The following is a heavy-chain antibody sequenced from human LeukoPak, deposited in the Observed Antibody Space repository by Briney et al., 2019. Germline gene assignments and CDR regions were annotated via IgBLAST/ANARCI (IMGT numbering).Heavy chain of an antibody. CDR2: ISPNGNNK. CDR1: GFTFNSYH. V-gene: IGHV3-30*04. J-gene: IGHJ4*02. D-gene: IGHD3-10*01. CDR3: ARDYNGHWSVDY. Sequence: GSLRLSCAASGFTFNSYHIHWVRQAPGKGLEWVALISPNGNNKHYADSVKGRFILSRDNSKNTLNLQMNSLRVEDTALYYCARDYNGHWSVDYWGQGTLVTVSS.